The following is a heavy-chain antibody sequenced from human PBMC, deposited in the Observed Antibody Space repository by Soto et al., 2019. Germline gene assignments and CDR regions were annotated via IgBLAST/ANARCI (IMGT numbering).Heavy chain of an antibody. V-gene: IGHV3-23*01. Sequence: PGGSLRLSCAASGLTFSSYAMSWVRQAPGKGLEWVSAITGSGGTIYYADSVKGRFTISRDNSKYTLYLQMDSLRAEDTAEYYCAKDLISDSRGILDIWGHGTMVTVSS. D-gene: IGHD3-3*02. CDR1: GLTFSSYA. CDR2: ITGSGGTI. J-gene: IGHJ3*02. CDR3: AKDLISDSRGILDI.